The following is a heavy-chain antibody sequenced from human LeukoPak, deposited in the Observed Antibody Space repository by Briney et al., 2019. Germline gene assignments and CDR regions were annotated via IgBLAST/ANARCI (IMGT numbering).Heavy chain of an antibody. Sequence: SETLSLTCTVSGGSISSSSYYWGWIRQPPGKGLEWIGSIYYSGSTYYNPSLKSRVTISVDTSKNQFSLKLSSVTAADTAVYYCARDKCSSTSCYTGDAFDIWGQGTMVTVSS. J-gene: IGHJ3*02. CDR1: GGSISSSSYY. V-gene: IGHV4-39*07. D-gene: IGHD2-2*02. CDR3: ARDKCSSTSCYTGDAFDI. CDR2: IYYSGST.